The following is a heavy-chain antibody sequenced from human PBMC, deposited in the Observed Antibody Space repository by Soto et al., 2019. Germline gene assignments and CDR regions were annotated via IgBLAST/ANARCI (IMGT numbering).Heavy chain of an antibody. CDR2: IFHSGTA. CDR1: GGFLSSSNYY. D-gene: IGHD2-2*03. Sequence: PETLSLTWPVSGGFLSSSNYYWGWIRQPPGKGLEWIGSIFHSGTAYYNPSLMSRAAMSVDTSENQFSLKLSSVTAADTAVYYCARLPEKTYGCSYRMDVWGQGTTVTVTS. J-gene: IGHJ6*02. V-gene: IGHV4-39*01. CDR3: ARLPEKTYGCSYRMDV.